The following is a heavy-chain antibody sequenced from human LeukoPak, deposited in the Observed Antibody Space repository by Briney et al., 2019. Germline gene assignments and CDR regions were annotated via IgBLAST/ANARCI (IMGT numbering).Heavy chain of an antibody. CDR1: GYTFTNYW. CDR3: ARGGSYRYGSSDY. Sequence: KVSCKASGYTFTNYWIGWVRQMPGKGLEWMGIIHPGDSGTRYSPSFQGQVTMSVDESTTTAYLQWSSLRASDSAIYYCARGGSYRYGSSDYWGQGTLVSVSS. CDR2: IHPGDSGT. J-gene: IGHJ4*02. V-gene: IGHV5-51*01. D-gene: IGHD5-18*01.